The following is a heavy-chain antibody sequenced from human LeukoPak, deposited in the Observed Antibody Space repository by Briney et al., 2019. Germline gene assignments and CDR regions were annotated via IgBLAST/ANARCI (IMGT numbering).Heavy chain of an antibody. CDR3: VRDGDTSGYTN. J-gene: IGHJ4*02. D-gene: IGHD3-22*01. Sequence: GGSLRLSCAAPGFTFSSYWMSWVRQAPGKGLEWVANIKQDGSEKYYVDSVKGRFTISRDNAKNSLYLQMNSLRAEDTAVYSCVRDGDTSGYTNWGQGTLVTVSS. CDR1: GFTFSSYW. CDR2: IKQDGSEK. V-gene: IGHV3-7*01.